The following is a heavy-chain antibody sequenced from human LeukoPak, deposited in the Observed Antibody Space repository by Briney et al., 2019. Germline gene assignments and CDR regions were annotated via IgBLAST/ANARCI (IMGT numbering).Heavy chain of an antibody. CDR2: IYYSGST. V-gene: IGHV4-39*07. Sequence: PSETLSLTCAVSGGSISSSSYYWGWIRQPPGKGLEWIGSIYYSGSTYYNPSLKSRVTISVDTSKNQFSLKLSSVTAADTAVYYCARDYSYCTNGVCSYNWFDPWGQGTLVTVSS. CDR1: GGSISSSSYY. J-gene: IGHJ5*02. CDR3: ARDYSYCTNGVCSYNWFDP. D-gene: IGHD2-8*01.